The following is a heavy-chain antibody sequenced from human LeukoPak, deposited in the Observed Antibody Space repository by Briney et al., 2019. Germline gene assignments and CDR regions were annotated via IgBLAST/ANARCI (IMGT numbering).Heavy chain of an antibody. CDR3: ANPGIAVAGTWYFQH. D-gene: IGHD6-19*01. CDR2: ISGSGGST. J-gene: IGHJ1*01. Sequence: PGGSLRLSCAASGFTFSSYAMSWVRQAPGKGLEWVSAISGSGGSTYYADSVKGRFTISRDNSKNTLYLQMNSLRAEDTAVYYCANPGIAVAGTWYFQHWGQDTLVTVSS. CDR1: GFTFSSYA. V-gene: IGHV3-23*01.